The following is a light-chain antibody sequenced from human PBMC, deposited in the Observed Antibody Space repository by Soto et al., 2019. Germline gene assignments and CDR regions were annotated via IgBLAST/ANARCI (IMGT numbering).Light chain of an antibody. CDR3: QQSSGGPPFT. V-gene: IGKV1-39*01. J-gene: IGKJ3*01. Sequence: DIQMTQSPSSLSASVGDRVTIACRASQSINIFLNWYQQKPGKAPKLLIYGASSLQSGVPLRFSAAGSGTDFNLSITSLQPEDFGTYYCQQSSGGPPFTFGPGTTVDIK. CDR1: QSINIF. CDR2: GAS.